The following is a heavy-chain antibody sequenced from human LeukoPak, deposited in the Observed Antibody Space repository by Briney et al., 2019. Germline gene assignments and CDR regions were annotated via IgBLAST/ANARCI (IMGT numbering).Heavy chain of an antibody. CDR2: ISYDGSNK. CDR1: GFTFSSYA. V-gene: IGHV3-30-3*01. D-gene: IGHD4-17*01. Sequence: GRSLRLSCAASGFTFSSYAMHWVRQAPGKGLEWVAVISYDGSNKYYADSVKGRFTISRDNFKNTLYLQMNSLRVEDTAVYYCAKDLYGSWGQGTLVTVSS. J-gene: IGHJ5*02. CDR3: AKDLYGS.